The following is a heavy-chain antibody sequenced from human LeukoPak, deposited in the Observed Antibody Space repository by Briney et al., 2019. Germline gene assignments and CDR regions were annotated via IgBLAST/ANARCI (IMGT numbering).Heavy chain of an antibody. Sequence: PSETLSLTCTVSGGSISSSSYYWGWIRQPPGKGLEWIGSIYYSGSTYYNPSLKSRVTISVDTSKNQISLKLSSVTAADTAVYYCARVGWYYYYYYMDVWGKGTTVTVSS. CDR1: GGSISSSSYY. CDR3: ARVGWYYYYYYMDV. J-gene: IGHJ6*03. CDR2: IYYSGST. V-gene: IGHV4-39*07. D-gene: IGHD6-19*01.